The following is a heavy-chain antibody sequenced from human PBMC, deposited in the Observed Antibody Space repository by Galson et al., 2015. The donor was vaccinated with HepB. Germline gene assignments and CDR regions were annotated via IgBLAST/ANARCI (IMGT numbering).Heavy chain of an antibody. CDR2: IIPIFGTA. Sequence: SVKVSCKASGGTFSSYAISWVRQAPGQGLEWMGGIIPIFGTANYAQKFQGRVTITADKSTSTAYMELSSLRSEDTAVYYCARKGYADFWTAGGMDVWGQGTTVTVSS. CDR1: GGTFSSYA. V-gene: IGHV1-69*06. D-gene: IGHD3-3*01. J-gene: IGHJ6*02. CDR3: ARKGYADFWTAGGMDV.